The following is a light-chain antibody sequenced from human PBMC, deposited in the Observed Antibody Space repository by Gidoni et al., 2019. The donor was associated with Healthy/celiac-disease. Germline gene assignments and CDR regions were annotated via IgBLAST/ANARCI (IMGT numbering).Light chain of an antibody. CDR1: QGISSY. V-gene: IGKV1-9*01. CDR2: AAS. CDR3: QQLNSYPYT. J-gene: IGKJ2*01. Sequence: IKLPTSPSFLSASVGDRVTITCRASQGISSYLAWYQQKPGKAPKLLIYAASTLQSGVPSRFSGSGSGTEFTLTISSLQPEDFATYYCQQLNSYPYTFGQGTKLEIK.